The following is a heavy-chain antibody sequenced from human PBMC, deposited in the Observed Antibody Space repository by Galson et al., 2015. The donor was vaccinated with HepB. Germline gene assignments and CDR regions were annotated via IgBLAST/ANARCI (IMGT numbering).Heavy chain of an antibody. J-gene: IGHJ4*02. CDR1: GFTFSHYG. D-gene: IGHD6-19*01. CDR2: ISYDGNNK. Sequence: SLRLSCAASGFTFSHYGMHWVRQAPGKGLEWVTAISYDGNNKYYADSVKGRFTIPRGNSKNTVSLQMNGLTTEDTAVYFCARVLSSGWTRQFDYWGQGTLVAVSS. V-gene: IGHV3-30*03. CDR3: ARVLSSGWTRQFDY.